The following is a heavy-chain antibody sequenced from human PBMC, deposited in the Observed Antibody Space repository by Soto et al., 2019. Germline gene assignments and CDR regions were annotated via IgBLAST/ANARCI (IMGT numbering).Heavy chain of an antibody. J-gene: IGHJ4*02. CDR2: INGGDGPT. CDR1: GFNFNNYT. Sequence: VKLLESGGDLVQPGVSLRLSCAASGFNFNNYTMSWVRQVPGKGLEWVSGINGGDGPTYYADSVKGRFTISGDNSQNTLYLQLNSRRAEDTASYYWAKDMRPDGVCDIAFWGQGTLVTFAS. V-gene: IGHV3-23*01. D-gene: IGHD4-17*01. CDR3: AKDMRPDGVCDIAF.